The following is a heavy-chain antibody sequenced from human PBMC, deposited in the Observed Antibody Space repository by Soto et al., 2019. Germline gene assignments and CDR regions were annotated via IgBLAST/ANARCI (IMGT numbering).Heavy chain of an antibody. CDR2: IRSKANSYAT. V-gene: IGHV3-73*02. Sequence: EVQLVESGGGLVQPGGSLKLSCAASGFTFSGSAMHWVRQASGKGLEWVGRIRSKANSYATAYAASVKGRFTISRDESKNTAYLQMNSLKTEDTAVYYCTRHGEKYSGSYLIGTYYYYGMDVWGQGTTVTVSS. CDR1: GFTFSGSA. CDR3: TRHGEKYSGSYLIGTYYYYGMDV. D-gene: IGHD1-26*01. J-gene: IGHJ6*02.